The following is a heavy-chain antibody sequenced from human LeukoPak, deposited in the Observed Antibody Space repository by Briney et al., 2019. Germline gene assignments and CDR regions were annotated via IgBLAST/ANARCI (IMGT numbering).Heavy chain of an antibody. J-gene: IGHJ4*02. D-gene: IGHD2-15*01. CDR3: ATPSGYCSGGACYPGY. Sequence: GESLKISCKGSGYSFSSYWIAWVRQMPGKGLEWMGFIYPAGSDTIYSPSFQDQVTISEDKSINTAYLQWSSLKDSDTAMYYCATPSGYCSGGACYPGYWGQGTLVTVSS. CDR1: GYSFSSYW. V-gene: IGHV5-51*01. CDR2: IYPAGSDT.